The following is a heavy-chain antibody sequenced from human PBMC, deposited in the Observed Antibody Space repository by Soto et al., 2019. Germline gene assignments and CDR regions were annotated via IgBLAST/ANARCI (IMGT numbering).Heavy chain of an antibody. D-gene: IGHD6-19*01. J-gene: IGHJ4*02. CDR1: GFTFSSYS. Sequence: GGSLRLSCAASGFTFSSYSMNWVRQAPGKGLEWVSSISSSSSYIYYADSVKGRFTISRDNAKNSLYLQMNSLRAEDTAVYYCARFIAVAGTHDYWGQGTLVTVS. CDR3: ARFIAVAGTHDY. CDR2: ISSSSSYI. V-gene: IGHV3-21*01.